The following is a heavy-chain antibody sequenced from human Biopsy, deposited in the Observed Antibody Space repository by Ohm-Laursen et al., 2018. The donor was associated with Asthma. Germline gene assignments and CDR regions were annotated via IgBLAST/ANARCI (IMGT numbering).Heavy chain of an antibody. D-gene: IGHD1-1*01. CDR2: ISKDASTQ. J-gene: IGHJ3*02. V-gene: IGHV3-30*03. CDR3: VRDGTDDAFDI. CDR1: GFTVSRDH. Sequence: SLRLSCSASGFTVSRDHMFWVRQAPGKGLEWVGVISKDASTQDYADSVKGRFTMARDNSKNTLDLRMNSLREEDTAVYYCVRDGTDDAFDIWGQGTVVSVSS.